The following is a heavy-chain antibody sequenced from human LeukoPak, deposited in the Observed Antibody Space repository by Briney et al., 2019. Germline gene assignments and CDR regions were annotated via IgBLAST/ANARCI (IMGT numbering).Heavy chain of an antibody. V-gene: IGHV3-30*03. CDR3: APHEVTTGWYFDY. J-gene: IGHJ4*02. CDR2: ISYDGRNK. CDR1: GFTFSSYG. Sequence: GSLRLSCAASGFTFSSYGMHWVRQAPGKGLEWVALISYDGRNKYYADSVKGRFTISRDKSKNTLYLQMNSLRAEDTAVYYCAPHEVTTGWYFDYWGQGTLVTVSS. D-gene: IGHD4-17*01.